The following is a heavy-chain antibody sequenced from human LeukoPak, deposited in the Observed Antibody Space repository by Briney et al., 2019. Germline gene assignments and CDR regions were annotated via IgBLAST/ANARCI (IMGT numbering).Heavy chain of an antibody. J-gene: IGHJ4*02. Sequence: GGSLRLSCAASGFTFSSYGMNWVRQAPGKGLEWVANIKQDGSEKYYVDSVKGRFTISRDNAKNSLYLQMNSLRAEDTAVYYCARRWFGELLGFDYWGQGTLVTVSS. CDR3: ARRWFGELLGFDY. CDR1: GFTFSSYG. CDR2: IKQDGSEK. D-gene: IGHD3-10*01. V-gene: IGHV3-7*01.